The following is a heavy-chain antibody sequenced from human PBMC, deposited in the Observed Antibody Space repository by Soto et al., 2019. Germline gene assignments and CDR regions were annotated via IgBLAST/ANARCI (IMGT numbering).Heavy chain of an antibody. J-gene: IGHJ4*02. CDR2: ISSSGTSG. D-gene: IGHD6-19*01. CDR1: GFTFSAYY. V-gene: IGHV3-11*05. Sequence: QVQLEESGGGLVKPGGSLRLSCAASGFTFSAYYMSWIRQAPGKGLEYISYISSSGTSGNYADSVKGRFTISRDNAKNSLYLQMNSLRAEDTAVYYCARDRGAVTGQYFDYWGQGALVTVSS. CDR3: ARDRGAVTGQYFDY.